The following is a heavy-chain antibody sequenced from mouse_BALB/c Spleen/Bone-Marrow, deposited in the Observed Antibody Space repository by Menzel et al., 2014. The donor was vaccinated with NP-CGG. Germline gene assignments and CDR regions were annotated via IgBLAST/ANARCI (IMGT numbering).Heavy chain of an antibody. D-gene: IGHD3-1*01. CDR2: INPSNGRT. Sequence: VQLQQSGAELVKPGASVKLSCKASGYTFTSYWMHWVKQRPGQGLEWIGEINPSNGRTNYVEKFKSKATLSGDKSSSTVYMQLSSLTSEGSAVYYCARSGYWYFDVWGAGTTVTVSA. CDR3: ARSGYWYFDV. J-gene: IGHJ1*01. CDR1: GYTFTSYW. V-gene: IGHV1S81*02.